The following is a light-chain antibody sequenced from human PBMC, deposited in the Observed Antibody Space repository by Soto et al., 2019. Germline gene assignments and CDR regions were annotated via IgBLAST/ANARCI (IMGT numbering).Light chain of an antibody. J-gene: IGLJ2*01. V-gene: IGLV2-14*01. CDR3: SSYTSCSTVV. CDR2: DVS. Sequence: QSALTQAASVSGSPGQSITISCTGTSSDVGGYNYVSWYQQHPGKAPKLMIYDVSNRPSGVSNRFSGSKSGNTASLTISGLKAEDEADYYCSSYTSCSTVVFGGGTKLTVL. CDR1: SSDVGGYNY.